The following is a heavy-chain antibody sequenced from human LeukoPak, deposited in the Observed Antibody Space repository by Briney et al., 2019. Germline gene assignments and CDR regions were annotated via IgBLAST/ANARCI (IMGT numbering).Heavy chain of an antibody. CDR3: AKDAYYFDY. CDR2: IKPDGSEK. V-gene: IGHV3-7*01. Sequence: GRSLRLSCAASGFTFSDYWMSWVRQAPGKGLQWVANIKPDGSEKYYVDSVKGRFTISRDNSKNTLYLQMNSLRAEDTAVYYCAKDAYYFDYWGQGTLVTVSS. CDR1: GFTFSDYW. J-gene: IGHJ4*02.